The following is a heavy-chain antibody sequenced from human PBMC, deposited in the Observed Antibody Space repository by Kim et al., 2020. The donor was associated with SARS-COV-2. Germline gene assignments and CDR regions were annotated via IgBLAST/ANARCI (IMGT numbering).Heavy chain of an antibody. CDR2: INPNSGGT. D-gene: IGHD1-26*01. Sequence: ASVKVSCKASGYTFTGYYMHWVRQAPGQGLEWMGWINPNSGGTNYAQKFQGRVTMTRDTSISTAYMELSRLRSDDTAVYYFASTHSGSWGYDAFDIWGQGTMVTVSS. CDR1: GYTFTGYY. V-gene: IGHV1-2*02. CDR3: ASTHSGSWGYDAFDI. J-gene: IGHJ3*02.